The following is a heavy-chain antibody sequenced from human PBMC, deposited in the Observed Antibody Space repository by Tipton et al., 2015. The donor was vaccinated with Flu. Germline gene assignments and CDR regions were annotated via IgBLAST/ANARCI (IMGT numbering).Heavy chain of an antibody. V-gene: IGHV4-39*01. CDR1: GGSINSGSYF. Sequence: TLSLTCAVSGGSINSGSYFWGWLRQPPGTGLEWIGNRSYTGNIYYNPSLESRVTISVDTSKNPFSLNLTSVTAADTAVYYCATLTDYRGYWYFELWGRGTLVTVSS. J-gene: IGHJ2*01. CDR3: ATLTDYRGYWYFEL. CDR2: RSYTGNI. D-gene: IGHD4-11*01.